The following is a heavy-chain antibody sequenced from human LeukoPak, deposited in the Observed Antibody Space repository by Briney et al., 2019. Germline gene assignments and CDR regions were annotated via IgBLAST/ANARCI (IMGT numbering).Heavy chain of an antibody. J-gene: IGHJ4*02. CDR3: ARDRGGGSLYYFDY. V-gene: IGHV3-33*01. CDR1: GFTFSNYG. D-gene: IGHD2-15*01. Sequence: GRSLRPSCAASGFTFSNYGMHWVRQAPGKGLEWVAVLWYDGNNIYYADSVKGRFTISRDNSKNTLYPQTNSLRAEDTAVYYCARDRGGGSLYYFDYWGQGTLVTVSS. CDR2: LWYDGNNI.